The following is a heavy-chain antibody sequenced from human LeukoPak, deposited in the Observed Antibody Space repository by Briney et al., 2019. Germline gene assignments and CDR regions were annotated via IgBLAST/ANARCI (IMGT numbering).Heavy chain of an antibody. CDR2: IYHSGST. CDR1: GGSISSSNW. Sequence: PSGTLSLTCAVSGGSISSSNWWSWVRQPPGKGLEWIGEIYHSGSTNYNPSLKSRVTISVDKSKNQFSLKPSSVTAADTAVYYCARFTAADSSGFYYYYYGMDVWGQGTTVTVSS. V-gene: IGHV4-4*02. CDR3: ARFTAADSSGFYYYYYGMDV. D-gene: IGHD3-22*01. J-gene: IGHJ6*02.